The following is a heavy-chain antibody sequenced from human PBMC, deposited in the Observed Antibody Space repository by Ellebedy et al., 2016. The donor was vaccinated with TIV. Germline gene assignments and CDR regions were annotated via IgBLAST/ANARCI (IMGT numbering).Heavy chain of an antibody. Sequence: GESLKISXKGSGYRFTTYWIAWVRQMPGKGLEWMGIIYPDDSETRYSPSFQGQVTISADKSNNTAYLQWSSLKASDTAIYFCARPSGHYYFEYSGYYGAFDLWGLGTLVTVSS. CDR1: GYRFTTYW. CDR2: IYPDDSET. V-gene: IGHV5-51*01. D-gene: IGHD3-22*01. CDR3: ARPSGHYYFEYSGYYGAFDL. J-gene: IGHJ3*01.